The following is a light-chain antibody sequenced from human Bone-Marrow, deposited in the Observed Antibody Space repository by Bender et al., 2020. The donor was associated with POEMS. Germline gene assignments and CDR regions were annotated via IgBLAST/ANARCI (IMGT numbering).Light chain of an antibody. J-gene: IGLJ1*01. CDR2: DVS. V-gene: IGLV2-8*01. CDR1: RSDIGGYDF. Sequence: QSALSQPPSASGSPGQSVTISCTGTRSDIGGYDFVSWHQQHPGKAPKLIIYDVSKRPSGVPDRFSASKSGNTAFLTVSGLQADDEADYYCASHAGDTTLFGTGTKVTVL. CDR3: ASHAGDTTL.